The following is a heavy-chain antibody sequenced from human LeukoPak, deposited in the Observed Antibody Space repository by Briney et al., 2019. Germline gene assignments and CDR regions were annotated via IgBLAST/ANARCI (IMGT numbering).Heavy chain of an antibody. CDR1: GFTFIDYD. CDR2: IGIRGDT. Sequence: PGGSLRLSCAASGFTFIDYDMHWVRQVIGKGLEWVSAIGIRGDTHYSGSVKGRFTISRENAESSLYLQMNSLRAEDTAVYYCARGGIQVSGIDEFDYWGQGTLGTVSS. V-gene: IGHV3-13*01. CDR3: ARGGIQVSGIDEFDY. D-gene: IGHD6-19*01. J-gene: IGHJ4*02.